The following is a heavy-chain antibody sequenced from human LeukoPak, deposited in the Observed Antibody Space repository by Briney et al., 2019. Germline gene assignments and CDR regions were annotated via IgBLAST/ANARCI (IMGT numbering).Heavy chain of an antibody. J-gene: IGHJ4*02. CDR2: INWNGGST. V-gene: IGHV3-20*04. D-gene: IGHD3-16*02. CDR1: GFTFDDYG. Sequence: GGSLRLSCAASGFTFDDYGMSWVRQAPGKGLEWVSGINWNGGSTGYADSVKGRFTISRDNAKNSLYLQMNSLRAEDTALYYCARADLGLGELSYIDYWGQGTLVTVSS. CDR3: ARADLGLGELSYIDY.